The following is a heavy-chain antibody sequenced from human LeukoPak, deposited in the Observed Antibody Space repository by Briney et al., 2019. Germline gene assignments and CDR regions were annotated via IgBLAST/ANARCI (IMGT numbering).Heavy chain of an antibody. CDR1: GYTFTSYG. Sequence: ASVKVSCKASGYTFTSYGISWVRQAPGQGLEWMGWISGYNGNTNYAQKLQGRVTMTTDTSTSTAYMELGSLISDDTAIYYCARQVDTTMALPDYWGQGTLVTVSS. V-gene: IGHV1-18*01. J-gene: IGHJ4*02. D-gene: IGHD5-18*01. CDR3: ARQVDTTMALPDY. CDR2: ISGYNGNT.